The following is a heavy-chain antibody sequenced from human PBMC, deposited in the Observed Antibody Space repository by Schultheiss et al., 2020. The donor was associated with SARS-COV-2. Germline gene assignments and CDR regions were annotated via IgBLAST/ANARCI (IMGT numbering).Heavy chain of an antibody. CDR2: INAGNGNT. CDR3: AREDYYYGMDV. Sequence: ASVKVSCKASGGTISSYAINWVRQATGQGLEWMGWINAGNGNTKYSQKFQGRVTITRDTSASTAYMELSSLRAEDTAVYYCAREDYYYGMDVWGQGTTVTVSS. V-gene: IGHV1-3*01. J-gene: IGHJ6*02. CDR1: GGTISSYA.